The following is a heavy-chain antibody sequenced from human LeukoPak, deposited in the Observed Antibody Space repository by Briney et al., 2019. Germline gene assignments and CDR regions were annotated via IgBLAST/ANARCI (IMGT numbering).Heavy chain of an antibody. CDR2: FYYSGST. V-gene: IGHV4-39*01. Sequence: SETLSLTCTVSVGSITSSNYYGGWIRQPPGKGLEWIGNFYYSGSTYYNPSLKSRVTVSVDTSKNQFSLQLTSVTAADTAVYYCARHNYDHDSSTSFPDYWGQRALVTVSS. CDR1: VGSITSSNYY. J-gene: IGHJ4*02. D-gene: IGHD3-22*01. CDR3: ARHNYDHDSSTSFPDY.